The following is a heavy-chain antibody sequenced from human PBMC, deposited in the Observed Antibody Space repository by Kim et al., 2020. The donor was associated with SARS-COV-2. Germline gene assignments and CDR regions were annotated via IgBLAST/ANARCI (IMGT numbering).Heavy chain of an antibody. J-gene: IGHJ5*02. Sequence: GGSLRLSCAASGFTFNDYGMAWVRQAPGKGLEWVSLITGSGGDTYYADSVKGRFTISRDNSQNILFLQMNSLRAEDSAVYFCAKADYYDSAGYHTWKAFDPCGQGTLVTVSS. D-gene: IGHD3-22*01. CDR2: ITGSGGDT. CDR1: GFTFNDYG. CDR3: AKADYYDSAGYHTWKAFDP. V-gene: IGHV3-23*01.